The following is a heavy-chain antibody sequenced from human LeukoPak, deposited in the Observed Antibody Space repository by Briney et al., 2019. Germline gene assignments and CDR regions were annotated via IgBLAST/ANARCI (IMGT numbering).Heavy chain of an antibody. D-gene: IGHD3-22*01. Sequence: PSETLSLTCTVSGGSISSSSYYWGWIRQPPGKGLEWIGSIYYSGSTYYNPSLKSRVTISVDTSKNQFSLKLSSVTAADTAVYYCASGRITMIVVVTPPHYWGRGTLVTVSS. V-gene: IGHV4-39*01. CDR1: GGSISSSSYY. CDR3: ASGRITMIVVVTPPHY. CDR2: IYYSGST. J-gene: IGHJ4*02.